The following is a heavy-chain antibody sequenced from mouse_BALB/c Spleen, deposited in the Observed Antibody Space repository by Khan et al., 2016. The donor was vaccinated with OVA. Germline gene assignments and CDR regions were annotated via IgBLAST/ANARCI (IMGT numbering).Heavy chain of an antibody. J-gene: IGHJ4*01. CDR1: GYTFTNAG. V-gene: IGHV9-4*02. CDR2: INTHSGVP. D-gene: IGHD2-14*01. CDR3: ARGRAAYYRNDGGAMDY. Sequence: QIQLVQSGPELKKPGETVRISCKASGYTFTNAGMQWVQKMPGKGLKWIGWINTHSGVPKYAEDFKGRFAFSLETSASTVYLQITNLKNEDTATCFCARGRAAYYRNDGGAMDYWGQGTSVTVSS.